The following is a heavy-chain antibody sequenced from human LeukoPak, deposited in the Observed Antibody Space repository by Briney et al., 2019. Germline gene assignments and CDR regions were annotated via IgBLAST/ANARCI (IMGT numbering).Heavy chain of an antibody. D-gene: IGHD1-26*01. Sequence: GGSLRLSCAASGFTFSSYSMNWVRQAPGKGLEWVSSISSSSSYIYYADSVKGRFTISRDNAKNSLYLQMNSLRAEDTAVYYCAHLVWEYVGGLDVWGQGTTVTVSS. CDR1: GFTFSSYS. V-gene: IGHV3-21*01. J-gene: IGHJ6*02. CDR3: AHLVWEYVGGLDV. CDR2: ISSSSSYI.